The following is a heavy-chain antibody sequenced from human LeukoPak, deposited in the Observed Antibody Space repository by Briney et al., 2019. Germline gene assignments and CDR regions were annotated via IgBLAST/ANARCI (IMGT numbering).Heavy chain of an antibody. CDR3: TRVEWLREPLFDY. D-gene: IGHD5-12*01. CDR2: IRSKAYGGTT. J-gene: IGHJ4*02. Sequence: PGRSLGLSCTASGFTFGDYAMSWVRQAPGKGLEWVGFIRSKAYGGTTEYAASVKGRFTISRDDSKSIAYLQMNSLKTEDTAVYYCTRVEWLREPLFDYWGQGTLVTVSS. CDR1: GFTFGDYA. V-gene: IGHV3-49*04.